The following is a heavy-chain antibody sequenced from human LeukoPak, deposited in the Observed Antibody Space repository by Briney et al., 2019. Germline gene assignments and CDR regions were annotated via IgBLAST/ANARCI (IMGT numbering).Heavy chain of an antibody. CDR2: IKEDGSRK. CDR3: AKNAAGIVLMIYAPLDS. D-gene: IGHD2-8*01. V-gene: IGHV3-7*03. CDR1: GFTFSNYW. J-gene: IGHJ4*02. Sequence: GGSLRLSCAASGFTFSNYWMTWVRQAPGKGLEWVANIKEDGSRKNYVDSVKGRFTISRDNARNSLYLQMNSLRGEDTAVYYCAKNAAGIVLMIYAPLDSWGQGTLVTVSS.